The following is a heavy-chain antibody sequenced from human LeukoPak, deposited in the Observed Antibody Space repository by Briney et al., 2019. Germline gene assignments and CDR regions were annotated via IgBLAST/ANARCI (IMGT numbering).Heavy chain of an antibody. CDR2: ISSSGSTI. D-gene: IGHD5-24*01. J-gene: IGHJ4*02. CDR1: GFTFSDYY. V-gene: IGHV3-11*04. Sequence: PGGSLRLSCAASGFTFSDYYMSWIRQAPGKGLEWVSYISSSGSTIYYADSVKGRFTISRDNAKNSLYLQMNSLRAEDTAVYYCVRARDGYKNRPFDYWGQGTLVTVSS. CDR3: VRARDGYKNRPFDY.